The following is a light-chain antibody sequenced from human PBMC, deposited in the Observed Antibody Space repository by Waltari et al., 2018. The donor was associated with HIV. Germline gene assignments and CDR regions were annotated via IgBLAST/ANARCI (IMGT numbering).Light chain of an antibody. V-gene: IGLV1-47*01. CDR1: TFNIGNTF. J-gene: IGLJ2*01. Sequence: QSVLTQLPSASGNPGQRVTISCFGSTFNIGNTFVYWYQQLTGTAPRLLIYRNDQRSSGVLDRFSGSKSGTSASLAISGLRSEDEADYYCSAWDDSLSGRLFGGGTKLTVL. CDR2: RND. CDR3: SAWDDSLSGRL.